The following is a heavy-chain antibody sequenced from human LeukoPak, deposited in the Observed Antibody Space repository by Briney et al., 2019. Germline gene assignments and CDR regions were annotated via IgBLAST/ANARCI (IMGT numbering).Heavy chain of an antibody. J-gene: IGHJ3*02. V-gene: IGHV3-64*01. D-gene: IGHD3-22*01. CDR3: ARGYYDSSGYSADSFHI. Sequence: GGSLRLSCEASGFTFTNYAMHWVRQAPGQGLEYVSAISSDGDSTYYANSVKGRFTISRDDSKNTLYLQMGCLRAEDMAVYYCARGYYDSSGYSADSFHIWGQGTMVTVSS. CDR1: GFTFTNYA. CDR2: ISSDGDST.